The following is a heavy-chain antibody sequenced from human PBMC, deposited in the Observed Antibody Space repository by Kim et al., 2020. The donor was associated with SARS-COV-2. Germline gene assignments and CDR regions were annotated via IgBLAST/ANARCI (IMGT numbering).Heavy chain of an antibody. CDR2: INHSGST. J-gene: IGHJ4*02. Sequence: SETLSLTCAVYGGSFSGYYWSWIRQPPGKGLEWIGEINHSGSTNYNPSLKSRVTISVDTSKNQFSLKLSSVTAADTAVYYCARVSRRLVRGVIDYWGQGTLVTVSS. CDR3: ARVSRRLVRGVIDY. D-gene: IGHD3-10*02. V-gene: IGHV4-34*01. CDR1: GGSFSGYY.